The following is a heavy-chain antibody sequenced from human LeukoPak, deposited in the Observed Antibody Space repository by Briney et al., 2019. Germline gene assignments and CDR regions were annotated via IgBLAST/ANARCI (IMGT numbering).Heavy chain of an antibody. V-gene: IGHV1-69*01. D-gene: IGHD2-2*02. Sequence: ASVKVSCKASGGTFSSYAISWVRQAPGQGLEWMGWIIPIFGTANYAQKFQGRVTITSDESTSTAYMDLSSLRSEDTAVYYCAVRFYKLLYREFDPWGQGTLVTVAS. CDR2: IIPIFGTA. CDR3: AVRFYKLLYREFDP. CDR1: GGTFSSYA. J-gene: IGHJ5*02.